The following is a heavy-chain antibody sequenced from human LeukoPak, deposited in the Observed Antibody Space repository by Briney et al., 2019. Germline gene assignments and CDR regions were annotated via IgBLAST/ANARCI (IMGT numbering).Heavy chain of an antibody. CDR3: ARHDNNSANAVDI. CDR1: GYSFTAYW. J-gene: IGHJ3*02. V-gene: IGHV5-51*01. Sequence: GESLKITCKGPGYSFTAYWIAWVRQIPGKGLDWMGNTYHGDSETAYGPSFRHQAPFSCEKTLCTAYVRGSSLKPSDTTTYACARHDNNSANAVDICGQKTLRIVSS. CDR2: TYHGDSET. D-gene: IGHD2-8*01.